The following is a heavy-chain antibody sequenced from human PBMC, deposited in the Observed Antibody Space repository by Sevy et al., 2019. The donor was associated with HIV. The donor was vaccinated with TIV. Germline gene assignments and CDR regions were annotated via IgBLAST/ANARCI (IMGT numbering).Heavy chain of an antibody. V-gene: IGHV1-2*02. J-gene: IGHJ4*02. CDR3: SRDFRLRGSRYGCFDY. Sequence: ASVKVSCKASGYTFTGQYIHWVRQAPGQGLEWMGWINPKSGDTNYAQEFQGRVTMTRDTSISTAYMELSGLKSDDMAVYYCSRDFRLRGSRYGCFDYWGQGTLVTVSS. D-gene: IGHD5-18*01. CDR1: GYTFTGQY. CDR2: INPKSGDT.